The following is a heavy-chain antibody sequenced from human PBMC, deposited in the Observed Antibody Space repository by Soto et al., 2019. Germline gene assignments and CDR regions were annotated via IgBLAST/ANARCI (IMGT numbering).Heavy chain of an antibody. Sequence: GSLRLSCAASGFTFSDYWMHWVRQVPGKGLVWVSRTNSDGSSTSYADSVKGRFTISRDNAKNTLYLQMNSLRAEDTAVYYCARDPAPSGWYDYWGQGTLVTVSS. CDR1: GFTFSDYW. CDR3: ARDPAPSGWYDY. J-gene: IGHJ4*02. V-gene: IGHV3-74*01. CDR2: TNSDGSST. D-gene: IGHD6-19*01.